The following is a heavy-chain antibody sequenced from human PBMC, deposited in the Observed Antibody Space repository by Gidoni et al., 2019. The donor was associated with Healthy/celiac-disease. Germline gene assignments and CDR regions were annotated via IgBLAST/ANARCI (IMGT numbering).Heavy chain of an antibody. Sequence: ESGGGLVQPGGSLRLSCAASGFTFSSYAMSWVRQAPGKGLEWVSAISGSGGSTYYADSVKGRFTISRDNSKNTLYLQMNSLRAEDTAGYYCAKGLHSFPYYYGMDVWGQGTTVTVSS. V-gene: IGHV3-23*01. CDR2: ISGSGGST. CDR1: GFTFSSYA. D-gene: IGHD1-26*01. CDR3: AKGLHSFPYYYGMDV. J-gene: IGHJ6*02.